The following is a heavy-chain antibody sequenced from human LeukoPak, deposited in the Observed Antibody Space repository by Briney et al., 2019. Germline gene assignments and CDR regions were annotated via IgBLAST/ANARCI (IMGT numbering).Heavy chain of an antibody. Sequence: ASVKVSCKASGYTFTGYYMHWVRQAPGQGLEWMGRINPNSGGTNYAQKFQGGVTMTRDTSISTAYMELSRLRSDDTAVYYCARSAVPAYPDAFDIWGQGTMVTVSS. CDR3: ARSAVPAYPDAFDI. V-gene: IGHV1-2*06. CDR2: INPNSGGT. D-gene: IGHD2-2*01. J-gene: IGHJ3*02. CDR1: GYTFTGYY.